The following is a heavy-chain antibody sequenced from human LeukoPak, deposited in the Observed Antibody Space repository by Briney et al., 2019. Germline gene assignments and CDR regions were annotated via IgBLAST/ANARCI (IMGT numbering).Heavy chain of an antibody. V-gene: IGHV3-49*04. J-gene: IGHJ4*02. Sequence: GGSLRLSCMVSGFTFGDYAMNWVRQAPGKGLEWVAFISSKAFGETKEYAASVKGRFTISRDDSNSIAYLQMSSLKTEDTAVYYCSRAVAGRYFDYWGQGTLATVSS. CDR2: ISSKAFGETK. CDR1: GFTFGDYA. D-gene: IGHD6-19*01. CDR3: SRAVAGRYFDY.